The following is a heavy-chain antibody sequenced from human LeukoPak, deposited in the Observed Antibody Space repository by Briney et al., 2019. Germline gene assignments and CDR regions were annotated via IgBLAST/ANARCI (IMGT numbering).Heavy chain of an antibody. J-gene: IGHJ3*02. Sequence: ASVKVSCKASGYTFTGYYMHWVRQAPGQGLEWMGWINTNSGGTNYAQKFQGRVTMTRDTSISTAYMEPSRLRSDDTAVYYCARDHLYYDYVWGCYRGYHDAFDIWGQGTMVTVSS. CDR3: ARDHLYYDYVWGCYRGYHDAFDI. V-gene: IGHV1-2*02. D-gene: IGHD3-16*02. CDR1: GYTFTGYY. CDR2: INTNSGGT.